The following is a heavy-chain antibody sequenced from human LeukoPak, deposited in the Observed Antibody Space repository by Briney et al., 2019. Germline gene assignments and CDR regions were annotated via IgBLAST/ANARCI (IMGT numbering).Heavy chain of an antibody. D-gene: IGHD1-26*01. CDR2: ITSSGSTI. J-gene: IGHJ4*02. CDR3: ASLLSGNYAYYFDY. CDR1: GFTVSSVE. V-gene: IGHV3-48*03. Sequence: PGGSLRLSCAASGFTVSSVELNWVRQAPGKGLEWLSYITSSGSTIYYADSVKGRFTISRDNAKNSLFLQMNSLRAEDTAVYYCASLLSGNYAYYFDYWGQGTLVTVSS.